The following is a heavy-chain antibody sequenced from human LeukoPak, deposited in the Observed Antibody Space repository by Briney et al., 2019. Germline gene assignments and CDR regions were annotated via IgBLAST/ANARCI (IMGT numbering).Heavy chain of an antibody. D-gene: IGHD3-9*01. V-gene: IGHV1-2*02. Sequence: ASVKVSCKASGYTFTGYYLHWVRQAPGQGLEWMGWINPDNGGTDYAQKFQGRVTMTRDTSISTAYMELSRLRSDDTAVYYCARYNILTGYPNWGQGTLVTVSS. CDR3: ARYNILTGYPN. J-gene: IGHJ4*02. CDR2: INPDNGGT. CDR1: GYTFTGYY.